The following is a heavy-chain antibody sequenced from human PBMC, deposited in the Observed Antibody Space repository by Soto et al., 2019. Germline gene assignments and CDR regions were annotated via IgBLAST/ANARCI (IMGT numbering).Heavy chain of an antibody. D-gene: IGHD2-2*01. V-gene: IGHV1-69*01. CDR3: ARAVIVPAASKYYYYGMDV. Sequence: QVQLVQSGAEVKKPGASVKVSCKASGGTFSSYAISWVRQAPGQGLEWMGGIIPIFGTANYEQKFQGRVTIPADEATSTAYMELSSLRSEDTAVYYCARAVIVPAASKYYYYGMDVWGQGTTVTVSS. CDR1: GGTFSSYA. J-gene: IGHJ6*01. CDR2: IIPIFGTA.